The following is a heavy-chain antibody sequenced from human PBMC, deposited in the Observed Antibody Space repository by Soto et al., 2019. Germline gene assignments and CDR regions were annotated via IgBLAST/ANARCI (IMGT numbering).Heavy chain of an antibody. J-gene: IGHJ6*02. CDR2: INPNSGDT. CDR3: ARGGAIVAAGTRVYLYNAMDV. D-gene: IGHD1-26*01. Sequence: ASVKVSCKASGYTFTGYYVHWVRQAPGQGLEWMGWINPNSGDTYLAQRFQGRVTMNRDTSIGTAYMELRGLTSDDTAEYYCARGGAIVAAGTRVYLYNAMDVWGQGTTVTVSS. CDR1: GYTFTGYY. V-gene: IGHV1-2*02.